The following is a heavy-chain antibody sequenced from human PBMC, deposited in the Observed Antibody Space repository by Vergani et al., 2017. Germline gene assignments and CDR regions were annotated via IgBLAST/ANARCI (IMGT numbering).Heavy chain of an antibody. CDR1: GDSISSGVYY. CDR3: ARMGCYGECDAFRIGYFDS. CDR2: TYSTGST. V-gene: IGHV4-31*03. D-gene: IGHD4/OR15-4a*01. J-gene: IGHJ4*02. Sequence: QVQLQESGPGLVKPSQTLSLTCSVSGDSISSGVYYWNWIRQHPGKALEWIGYTYSTGSTYPNPFLRRRINMSVDTSKNQFSLKLNSVTAADTAMYYCARMGCYGECDAFRIGYFDSWGPGILVTVSS.